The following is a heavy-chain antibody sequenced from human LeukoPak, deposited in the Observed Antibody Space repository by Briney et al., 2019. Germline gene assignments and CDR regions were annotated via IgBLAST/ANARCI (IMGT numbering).Heavy chain of an antibody. V-gene: IGHV1-8*01. CDR2: MNPNSGNT. CDR1: GYTFTSYD. Sequence: ASVKVSCKASGYTFTSYDINWVRQATGHGLEWMGWMNPNSGNTGYAQKFQGRVTMTRNTSISTAYMELSSLRSEDTAVYYCARSTGYTTSWFDYCGQGNLVTVSS. CDR3: ARSTGYTTSWFDY. D-gene: IGHD6-13*01. J-gene: IGHJ4*02.